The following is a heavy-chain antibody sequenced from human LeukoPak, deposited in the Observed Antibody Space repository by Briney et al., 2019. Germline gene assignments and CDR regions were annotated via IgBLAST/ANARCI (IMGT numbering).Heavy chain of an antibody. V-gene: IGHV3-21*01. CDR3: ARAPTWIQLWLPY. J-gene: IGHJ4*02. D-gene: IGHD5-18*01. CDR1: GFTFSSYS. Sequence: GGSLRLSCAASGFTFSSYSMNWVRQAPGKGLEWVSSISSSSSYIYYADSVKGRFTISRDNAKNSLYLQMNSLRAEDTAVYYCARAPTWIQLWLPYWGQGTLVTVSS. CDR2: ISSSSSYI.